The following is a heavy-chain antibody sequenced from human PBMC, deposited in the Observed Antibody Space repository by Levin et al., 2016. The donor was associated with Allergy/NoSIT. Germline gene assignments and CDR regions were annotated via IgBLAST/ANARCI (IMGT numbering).Heavy chain of an antibody. V-gene: IGHV3-69-1*01. CDR1: GFTFSDFY. CDR2: ISSSSYT. D-gene: IGHD4-23*01. Sequence: GGSLKISCAASGFTFSDFYMNWVRQAPGKGLEWVSYISSSSYTDYADSVRGRFTISRDNAKNSLFLQMDSLTVEDTAVYYCARPGYGGNSGFDFWGQGTLVTVSP. CDR3: ARPGYGGNSGFDF. J-gene: IGHJ4*02.